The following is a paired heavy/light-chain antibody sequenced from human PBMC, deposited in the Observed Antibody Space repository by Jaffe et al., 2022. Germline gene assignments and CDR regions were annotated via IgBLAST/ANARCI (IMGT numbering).Light chain of an antibody. V-gene: IGKV2-28*01. CDR1: QSLLHSNGNNY. J-gene: IGKJ3*01. CDR3: MQGLQTPFT. Sequence: DIVMTQSPLSLPVTPGEPASISCRSSQSLLHSNGNNYLDWYLQRPGQSPQLLIYLGSNRASGVPDRFSGSGSGTDFTLKISRVEAEDVGVYYCMQGLQTPFTFGPGTKVDIK. CDR2: LGS.
Heavy chain of an antibody. V-gene: IGHV1-2*02. CDR3: ARGRGGYLDY. Sequence: QVQLVQSGAEVRKPGASVKVSCKASGYTFIDYNMHWVHWVRQAPGQGLECMGWINPNSGATNYAQKFQGRVTMTRDTSISTAYMELSILRSDDTAVYYCARGRGGYLDYWGQGTLVTVSS. CDR1: GYTFIDYN. CDR2: INPNSGAT. J-gene: IGHJ4*02.